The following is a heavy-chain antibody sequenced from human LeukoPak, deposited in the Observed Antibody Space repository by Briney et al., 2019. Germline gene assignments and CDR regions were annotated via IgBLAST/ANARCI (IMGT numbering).Heavy chain of an antibody. V-gene: IGHV3-23*01. CDR1: GFTFSTYG. CDR2: ISVSGGST. D-gene: IGHD3-10*01. J-gene: IGHJ5*02. Sequence: PGGSLRLSCAASGFTFSTYGMSWFRQAPGKGLEWVSAISVSGGSTYYADSVKGRFTISRDNSKNTLYLQMSSLRAEDTAVYYCAKERIYYYGSGSYPNWFDPWGQGTLVTVSS. CDR3: AKERIYYYGSGSYPNWFDP.